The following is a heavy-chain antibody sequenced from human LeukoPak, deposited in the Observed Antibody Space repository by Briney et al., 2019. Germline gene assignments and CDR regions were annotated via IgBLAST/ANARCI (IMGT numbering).Heavy chain of an antibody. Sequence: SETLSLTSAVYGGSFSGYYWSWIRQPPGKGLEWIGEINHSGSTNYNPSLKSRVTISVDTSKNQFSLKLSSVTAADTAVYYCARRRTYGSGSLDYWGQGTLVSVSS. J-gene: IGHJ4*02. V-gene: IGHV4-34*01. D-gene: IGHD3-10*01. CDR1: GGSFSGYY. CDR3: ARRRTYGSGSLDY. CDR2: INHSGST.